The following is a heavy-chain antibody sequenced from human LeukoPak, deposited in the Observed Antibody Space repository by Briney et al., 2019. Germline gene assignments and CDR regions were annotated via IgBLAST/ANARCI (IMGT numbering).Heavy chain of an antibody. V-gene: IGHV3-74*01. Sequence: PGGSLRLSCAGSGFTLSSSWMHLVRQAPGKGPVWVAHVSPDGNLANYADSVKGRFIISRDNAKNTLFLQMNSLRAEDTAVYYCARDLSFSPDHWGQGTLVTVSS. J-gene: IGHJ4*02. CDR2: VSPDGNLA. CDR1: GFTLSSSW. CDR3: ARDLSFSPDH.